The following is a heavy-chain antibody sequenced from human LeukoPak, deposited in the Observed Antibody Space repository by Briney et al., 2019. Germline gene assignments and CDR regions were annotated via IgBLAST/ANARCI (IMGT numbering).Heavy chain of an antibody. V-gene: IGHV3-23*01. CDR1: GFTFSSYA. CDR3: ARDAAAGAGVFDY. J-gene: IGHJ4*02. D-gene: IGHD6-13*01. CDR2: ISGSGGST. Sequence: GGSLRLSCAASGFTFSSYAKSWVRQAPGKGLEWVSAISGSGGSTYYADSVKGRFTISRDNSKNTVFLQMNSLRAEDTAVYYCARDAAAGAGVFDYWGQGTLVTVSS.